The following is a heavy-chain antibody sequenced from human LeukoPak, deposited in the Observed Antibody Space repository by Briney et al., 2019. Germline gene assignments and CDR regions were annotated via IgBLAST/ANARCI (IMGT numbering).Heavy chain of an antibody. Sequence: PGGSLRLSCAASGFTFSSYGMHWVRQAPGKGLEWVSFIRYDGSNKYYADSVKGRFTISRDNSKNTLYLQMSSLRAEDTAVYYCAKDLSKELLYRRAKYYFDYWGQGTPVTVSS. D-gene: IGHD3-3*01. V-gene: IGHV3-30*02. CDR1: GFTFSSYG. J-gene: IGHJ4*02. CDR3: AKDLSKELLYRRAKYYFDY. CDR2: IRYDGSNK.